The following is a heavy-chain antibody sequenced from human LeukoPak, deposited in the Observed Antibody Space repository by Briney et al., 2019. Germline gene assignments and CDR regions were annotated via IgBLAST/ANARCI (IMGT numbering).Heavy chain of an antibody. D-gene: IGHD3-3*01. CDR1: GFTFSSYA. J-gene: IGHJ5*02. CDR2: ISGSVGST. Sequence: GGSLRLSCAASGFTFSSYAMSWVRQAPGKGLEGVSTISGSVGSTYYADSVKGRFTISRENSKNTLYLQMNSLRAEDTAVYYCAKIPNDQFWSGYTNWFDPWGQGTLVTVSS. V-gene: IGHV3-23*01. CDR3: AKIPNDQFWSGYTNWFDP.